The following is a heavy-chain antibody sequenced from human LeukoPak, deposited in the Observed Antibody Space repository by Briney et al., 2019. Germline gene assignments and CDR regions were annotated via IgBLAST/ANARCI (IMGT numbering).Heavy chain of an antibody. Sequence: GESLKISCKGFGYRVSSYWIAWVRQMPGKDLEFMGIIYPGDSDTRYSPSFQGQVIISADKSIDIAYLQWGSLKASDTAMYYCARHAIEGATKSDFDYWGQGTLVTVSS. CDR3: ARHAIEGATKSDFDY. CDR2: IYPGDSDT. D-gene: IGHD1-26*01. V-gene: IGHV5-51*01. J-gene: IGHJ4*02. CDR1: GYRVSSYW.